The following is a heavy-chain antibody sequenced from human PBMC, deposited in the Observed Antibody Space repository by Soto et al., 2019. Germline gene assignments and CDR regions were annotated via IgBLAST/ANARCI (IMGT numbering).Heavy chain of an antibody. V-gene: IGHV4-59*02. J-gene: IGHJ4*02. D-gene: IGHD3-22*01. Sequence: SETLSLTGGGSAGFVSNFWWSWIGQPPGNAMRXIVYVYSRLSPNFNPSLKSRVTISVDTSKKQFSLKLRSVTAADTAVYFCARGQSGYYPYFDNWGQGTLVTVS. CDR2: VYSRLSP. CDR3: ARGQSGYYPYFDN. CDR1: AGFVSNFW.